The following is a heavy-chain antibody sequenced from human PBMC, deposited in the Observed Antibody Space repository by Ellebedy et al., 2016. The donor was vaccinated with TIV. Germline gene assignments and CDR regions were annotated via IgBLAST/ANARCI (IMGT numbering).Heavy chain of an antibody. Sequence: ASVKVSCKASGYTFTSYNMHWVRQAPGQGLEWMGWINPNSGGTNYAQKFQGRVTITADKSTSTAYMELSSLRSEDTAVYYCAGSPEQPYSSGWYWGWWFDPWGQGTLVTVSS. D-gene: IGHD6-19*01. CDR2: INPNSGGT. J-gene: IGHJ5*02. CDR3: AGSPEQPYSSGWYWGWWFDP. V-gene: IGHV1-2*02. CDR1: GYTFTSYN.